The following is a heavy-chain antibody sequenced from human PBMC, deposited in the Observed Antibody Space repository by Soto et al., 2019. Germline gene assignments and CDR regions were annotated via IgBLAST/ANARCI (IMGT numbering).Heavy chain of an antibody. CDR2: IKSKTDGGTT. J-gene: IGHJ3*02. Sequence: GESLKISCAASGFTFSNAWMSWVRQAPGKGLEWVGRIKSKTDGGTTDYAAPVKGRFTISRDDSKNTLYLQMNSLKTEDTAVYYCTTAGSYGYAFDIWGQGTMVTVSS. D-gene: IGHD5-18*01. V-gene: IGHV3-15*01. CDR3: TTAGSYGYAFDI. CDR1: GFTFSNAW.